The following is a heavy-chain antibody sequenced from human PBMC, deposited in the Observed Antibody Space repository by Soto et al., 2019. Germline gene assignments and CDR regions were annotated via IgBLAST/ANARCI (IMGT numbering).Heavy chain of an antibody. Sequence: QVQLVQSGAEVKKPGSSVKVSCKASGGTFSSYAISWVRQAPGQGLEWMGGIIPIFGTANYAQKFQGRVTTTADESTSTAYMELSSLRSEDTAVYDCAREEVDRGLRFPMVGMDVWGQGTTVTVSS. J-gene: IGHJ6*02. CDR1: GGTFSSYA. CDR3: AREEVDRGLRFPMVGMDV. CDR2: IIPIFGTA. V-gene: IGHV1-69*12. D-gene: IGHD4-17*01.